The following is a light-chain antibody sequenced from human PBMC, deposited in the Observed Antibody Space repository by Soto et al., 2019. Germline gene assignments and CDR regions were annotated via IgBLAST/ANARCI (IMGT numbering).Light chain of an antibody. Sequence: DLQMTQSPSSLSASVGDRVTITCQASQDISNYLNWYQQKPGKAPKLLIYGASDLETGVPSRFRGSGSGTDFTFTISSLQPEDIATYYCQQYRNLPRTFGQGTKLDIK. CDR3: QQYRNLPRT. CDR1: QDISNY. J-gene: IGKJ2*01. V-gene: IGKV1-33*01. CDR2: GAS.